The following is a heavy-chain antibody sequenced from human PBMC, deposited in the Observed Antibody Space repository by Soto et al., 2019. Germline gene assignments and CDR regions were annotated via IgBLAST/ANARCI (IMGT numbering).Heavy chain of an antibody. CDR2: IYYIGST. D-gene: IGHD7-27*01. CDR1: NGSISSGYYH. Sequence: PSETLSLTCTVSNGSISSGYYHWTWIRQPPGKGLEWIGAIYYIGSTYYNPSLKSRIRISVDTSKNQFSLKVNSVTAADTAVYYCARDYRTPSAGAMDVFGQGTTVTVSS. V-gene: IGHV4-30-4*01. J-gene: IGHJ6*02. CDR3: ARDYRTPSAGAMDV.